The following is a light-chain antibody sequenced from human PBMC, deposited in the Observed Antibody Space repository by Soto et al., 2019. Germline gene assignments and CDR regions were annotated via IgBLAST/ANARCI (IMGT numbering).Light chain of an antibody. CDR2: AAS. CDR1: QDITNY. Sequence: QLTQSPSSLSASVGDRVTITCRASQDITNYLGWYQQRSGKAPRLLIYAASTLQRGVPSRFSGSGSGTDFTLTISSLQPEDFAVYSCHQYGRSPRTFGQGTRLEMK. J-gene: IGKJ5*01. V-gene: IGKV1-9*01. CDR3: HQYGRSPRT.